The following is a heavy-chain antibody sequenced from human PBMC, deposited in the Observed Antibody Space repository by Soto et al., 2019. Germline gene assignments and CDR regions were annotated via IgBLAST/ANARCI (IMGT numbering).Heavy chain of an antibody. CDR3: ARDRRIKNFAARYTLDS. CDR1: VFSFSTYG. J-gene: IGHJ4*02. Sequence: AGCSLRLSCAAAVFSFSTYGMHWGRQAPGKGLEWVASIWYDGSNESYEDSVKGRFTISRDNSQNTLYLQMNSLTVEDTAVYYCARDRRIKNFAARYTLDSWGQGALVTGSS. CDR2: IWYDGSNE. D-gene: IGHD6-6*01. V-gene: IGHV3-33*01.